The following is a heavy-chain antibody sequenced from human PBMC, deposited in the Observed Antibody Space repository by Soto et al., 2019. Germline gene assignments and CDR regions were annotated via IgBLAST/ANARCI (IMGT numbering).Heavy chain of an antibody. CDR3: ARVYSGSYSDY. CDR1: GGSITSNNW. J-gene: IGHJ4*02. D-gene: IGHD1-26*01. Sequence: QVQLQESGPGLVKPSGTLSLTCAVSGGSITSNNWWSWVRQPPGKGLEWIGEIFHSGSTYYNPSLKARGTISVDKSKNQFSLKLSSVTAADTAVYYCARVYSGSYSDYWGQGTLVTVSS. V-gene: IGHV4-4*02. CDR2: IFHSGST.